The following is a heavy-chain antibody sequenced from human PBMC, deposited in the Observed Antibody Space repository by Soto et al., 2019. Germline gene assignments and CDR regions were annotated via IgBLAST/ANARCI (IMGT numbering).Heavy chain of an antibody. CDR3: ARDLALFIAAAGPQGDY. Sequence: QVQLVQSGAEVKKPGASVKVSCKASGYTFTSYGISWVRQAPGQGLEWMGWISAYNGNANYAQKLQGRVTMTTDTSTSTAYMELRSLRSDDTAVYYCARDLALFIAAAGPQGDYWGQGTLVTVSS. J-gene: IGHJ4*02. CDR2: ISAYNGNA. V-gene: IGHV1-18*01. CDR1: GYTFTSYG. D-gene: IGHD6-13*01.